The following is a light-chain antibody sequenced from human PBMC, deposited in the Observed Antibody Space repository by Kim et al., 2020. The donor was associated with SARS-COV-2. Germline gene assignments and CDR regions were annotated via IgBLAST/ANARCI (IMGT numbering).Light chain of an antibody. CDR2: SNN. V-gene: IGLV1-44*01. CDR3: ATWDDSLDGVI. J-gene: IGLJ2*01. CDR1: RSNIGSNA. Sequence: GQEVTISCSGSRSNIGSNAVNWYLQLPGTAPKLLIYSNNQRPSGVPDRFSGSRSGTSASLAISGLQSEDEADYYCATWDDSLDGVIFGGGTKLTVL.